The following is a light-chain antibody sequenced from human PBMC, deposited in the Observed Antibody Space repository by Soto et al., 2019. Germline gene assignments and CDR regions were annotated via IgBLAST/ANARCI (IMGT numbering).Light chain of an antibody. CDR3: CSYAGSYTWV. V-gene: IGLV2-11*01. Sequence: QSALTQPRSVSGSPGQSVTISCTGTSSDVGDYNYVSWYEQRPGKAPKVMIYDVSRRPSGVPDRFSGSKSGNTASLTISGLQAYDEADYYCCSYAGSYTWVFGGGTKLTVL. CDR2: DVS. CDR1: SSDVGDYNY. J-gene: IGLJ3*02.